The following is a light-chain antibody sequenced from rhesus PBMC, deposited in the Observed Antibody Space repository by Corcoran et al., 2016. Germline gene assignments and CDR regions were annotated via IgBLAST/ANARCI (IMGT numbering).Light chain of an antibody. Sequence: DIQMTQSPSALSASVGDRVTISCRASQNIYRDLAWYQQKPGKAPKPLIYAASSLQTGFPSRFSGSGSGTDFILTISSLQPEVSAAYYCQHYHDNPLTFGGGTKVEIK. CDR3: QHYHDNPLT. J-gene: IGKJ4*01. V-gene: IGKV1S8*01. CDR2: AAS. CDR1: QNIYRD.